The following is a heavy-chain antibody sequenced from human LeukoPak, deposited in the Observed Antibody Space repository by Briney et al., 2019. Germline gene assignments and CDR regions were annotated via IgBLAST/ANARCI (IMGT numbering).Heavy chain of an antibody. Sequence: ASVKVSCKASGYTFTSYDINWVRQATGQGLEWMGWMNPNSDNTGYAQKFQGRVTMTRNTSISTAYMELSSLRSEDTAVYYCARGARIAAAGLTLGYWGQGTLVTVSS. J-gene: IGHJ4*02. CDR1: GYTFTSYD. CDR2: MNPNSDNT. V-gene: IGHV1-8*01. CDR3: ARGARIAAAGLTLGY. D-gene: IGHD6-13*01.